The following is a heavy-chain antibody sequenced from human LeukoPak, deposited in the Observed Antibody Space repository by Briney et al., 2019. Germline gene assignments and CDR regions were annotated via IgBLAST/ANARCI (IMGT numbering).Heavy chain of an antibody. CDR3: AKEGDSARAANLDY. V-gene: IGHV3-30*02. CDR2: IRYDGSNK. Sequence: GGSLRLSCAASGFTFSSYGMHWVRQAPGKGLEWVAFIRYDGSNKYYADSVKGRFTISRDNSKNTLYLQMNSLRAEDTAVYYCAKEGDSARAANLDYWGQGTLVTVSS. CDR1: GFTFSSYG. J-gene: IGHJ4*02. D-gene: IGHD4/OR15-4a*01.